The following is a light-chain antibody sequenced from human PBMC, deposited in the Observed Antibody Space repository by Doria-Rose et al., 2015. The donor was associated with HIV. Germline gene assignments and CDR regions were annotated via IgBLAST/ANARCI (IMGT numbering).Light chain of an antibody. CDR3: QQYGTSRGA. V-gene: IGKV3-20*01. CDR2: DAS. CDR1: QPVKSTY. Sequence: TQSPGPLSLCPGERATLSRRASQPVKSTYIAWYQQKPGQAPRLLIYDASTSATGIPDRISGSRSGTDFTLTISRLESEDVAVYYCQQYGTSRGAFGQGTRLEIK. J-gene: IGKJ5*01.